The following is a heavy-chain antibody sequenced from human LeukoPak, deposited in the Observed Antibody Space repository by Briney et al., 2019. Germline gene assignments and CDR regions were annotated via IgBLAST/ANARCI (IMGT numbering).Heavy chain of an antibody. CDR3: AKSSWFDSFDY. J-gene: IGHJ4*02. CDR2: IYGGGST. Sequence: GGSLRLSCAASGFAVSSNYMSWVRQAPGKGLEWVSVIYGGGSTYYADSVKGRFTISRDNSKNTLYLQMNSLRAEDTAVYYCAKSSWFDSFDYWGQGTLVTVSS. V-gene: IGHV3-66*01. CDR1: GFAVSSNY. D-gene: IGHD3-10*01.